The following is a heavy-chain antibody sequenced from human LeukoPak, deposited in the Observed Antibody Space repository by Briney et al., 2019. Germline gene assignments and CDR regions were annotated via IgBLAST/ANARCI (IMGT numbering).Heavy chain of an antibody. CDR2: IQSDGNEK. D-gene: IGHD6-19*01. V-gene: IGHV3-7*01. J-gene: IGHJ6*02. CDR3: ARDSAVATYYGVDV. CDR1: GFTFRDYW. Sequence: GGSLRLSCGASGFTFRDYWMSWVRQAPGKGLEWVANIQSDGNEKDYIDSVQGRFTISRDNAKTSLYLQMDSLRAEDTAVYYCARDSAVATYYGVDVWGQGTTVTVSS.